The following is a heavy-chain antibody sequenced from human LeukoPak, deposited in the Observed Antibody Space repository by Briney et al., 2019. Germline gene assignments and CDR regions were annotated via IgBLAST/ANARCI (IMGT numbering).Heavy chain of an antibody. CDR2: IRRRAYGGAA. V-gene: IGHV3-49*04. J-gene: IGHJ4*02. Sequence: GGSLRLSCTTSGFAFDDFAMSWVRQPAGKGLEWVGFIRRRAYGGAAEYATSVKGRFIISRDDSKGIAYLQMNSLKTEDTAVYYCSRNGLVDFDYWGQGSRVIVSP. CDR1: GFAFDDFA. CDR3: SRNGLVDFDY.